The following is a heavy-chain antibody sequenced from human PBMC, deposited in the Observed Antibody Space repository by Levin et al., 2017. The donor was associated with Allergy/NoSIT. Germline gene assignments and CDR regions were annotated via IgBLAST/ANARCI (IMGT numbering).Heavy chain of an antibody. CDR1: GFTFDDYT. CDR3: AKEYCSSTSCYASHFQH. J-gene: IGHJ1*01. D-gene: IGHD2-2*01. V-gene: IGHV3-43*01. CDR2: ISWDGGST. Sequence: SCAASGFTFDDYTMHWVRQAPGKGLEWVSLISWDGGSTYYADSVKGRFTISRDNSKNSLYLQMNSLRTEDTALYYCAKEYCSSTSCYASHFQHWGQGTLVTVSS.